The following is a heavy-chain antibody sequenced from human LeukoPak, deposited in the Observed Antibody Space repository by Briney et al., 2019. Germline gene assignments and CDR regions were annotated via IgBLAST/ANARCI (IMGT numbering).Heavy chain of an antibody. V-gene: IGHV1-2*06. CDR1: GYTFTGYY. Sequence: ASVNVSCKASGYTFTGYYMHWVRQAPGQGLEWMGRINPNSGGTNYAQKFQGRVTMTRDTSISTAYMELSSLRFDDTAVYYCATPPECSSGSCLSYWGQGTLVTVSS. J-gene: IGHJ4*02. CDR3: ATPPECSSGSCLSY. CDR2: INPNSGGT. D-gene: IGHD2-15*01.